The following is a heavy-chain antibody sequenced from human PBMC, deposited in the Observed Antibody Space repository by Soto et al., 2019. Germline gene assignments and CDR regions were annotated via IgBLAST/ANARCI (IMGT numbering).Heavy chain of an antibody. Sequence: SETLSLTCTVSGGSISSYYWSWIRQPPGKGLEWIGYIYYSGSTNYNPSLKSRVTISVDTSKNQFSLKLSSVTAVDTAVYYCARDLRIFGVVKEYAFDIWGQGTMVTVSS. CDR3: ARDLRIFGVVKEYAFDI. CDR2: IYYSGST. V-gene: IGHV4-59*01. CDR1: GGSISSYY. J-gene: IGHJ3*02. D-gene: IGHD3-3*01.